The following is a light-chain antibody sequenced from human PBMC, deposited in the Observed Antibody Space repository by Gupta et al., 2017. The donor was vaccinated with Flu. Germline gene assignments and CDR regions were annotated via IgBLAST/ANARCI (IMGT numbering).Light chain of an antibody. Sequence: DIVMTQSPLSLAVTPGEPASISCRSSQSLLHSNGYNYLDWYLQKPGQSPQLLIYLGSNRASGVPDRFSGSGSGTDFTLKISRVEAEDVGVYYCMQALQIWTFGQGTKVAIK. CDR1: QSLLHSNGYNY. J-gene: IGKJ1*01. CDR3: MQALQIWT. V-gene: IGKV2-28*01. CDR2: LGS.